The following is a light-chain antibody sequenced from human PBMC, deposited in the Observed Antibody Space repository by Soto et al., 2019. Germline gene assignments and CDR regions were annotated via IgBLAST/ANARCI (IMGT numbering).Light chain of an antibody. CDR2: GNS. V-gene: IGLV1-40*01. Sequence: QSVLTQPPSVSGAPGQRVTISCTGSSSNIGAGYDVHWYQQLPGTAPKLLIYGNSNRPSGVPDRFSGSKSGTSASLAITGLQAEDEADYYCQSYDSSLSGSGGVFGGGTKFTVL. CDR3: QSYDSSLSGSGGV. J-gene: IGLJ3*02. CDR1: SSNIGAGYD.